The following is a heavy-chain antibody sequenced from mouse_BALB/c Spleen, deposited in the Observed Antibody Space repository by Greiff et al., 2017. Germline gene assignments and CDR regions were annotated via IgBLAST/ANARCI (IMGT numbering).Heavy chain of an antibody. CDR3: ARSPTPFYAMDY. J-gene: IGHJ4*01. V-gene: IGHV5-6-2*01. CDR1: GFTFSSYY. Sequence: EVKLMESGGGLVKLGGSLKLSCAASGFTFSSYYMSWVRQTPEKRLELVAAINSNGGSTYYPDTVKGRFTISRDNAKNTLYLQMSSLKSEDTALYYCARSPTPFYAMDYWGQGTSVTVSS. CDR2: INSNGGST.